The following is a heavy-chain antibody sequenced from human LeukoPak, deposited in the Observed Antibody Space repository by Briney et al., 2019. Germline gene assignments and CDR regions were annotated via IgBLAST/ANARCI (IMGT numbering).Heavy chain of an antibody. J-gene: IGHJ4*02. CDR1: GFTFSSQG. CDR3: AKPVDTTIGPYFDY. Sequence: QAGGSLRLSCGAWGFTFSSQGMQGVRRAPGKGGEGGGVIVYERDNKYCGDSVEGRFTISRDYSENTLFLQMNSLGAEDTAVYYCAKPVDTTIGPYFDYWGQGTLVTVSS. D-gene: IGHD5-18*01. V-gene: IGHV3-30*18. CDR2: IVYERDNK.